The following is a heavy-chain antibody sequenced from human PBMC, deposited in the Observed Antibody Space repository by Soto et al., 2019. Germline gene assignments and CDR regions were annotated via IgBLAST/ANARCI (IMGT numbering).Heavy chain of an antibody. V-gene: IGHV3-53*01. D-gene: IGHD3-3*02. Sequence: PGGSLRLSCAASGFSVRTNYMSWVRQAPGKGLEWVSVFESGGSIYYADSVKGRFIISRDYAENTVYLQMNSLRADDTAVYYCARAGVTPHFFDYWGRGTLVTVSS. CDR3: ARAGVTPHFFDY. J-gene: IGHJ4*02. CDR1: GFSVRTNY. CDR2: FESGGSI.